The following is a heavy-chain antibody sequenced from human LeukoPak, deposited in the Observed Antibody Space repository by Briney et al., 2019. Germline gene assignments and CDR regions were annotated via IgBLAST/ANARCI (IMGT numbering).Heavy chain of an antibody. CDR1: GFTFSNYW. V-gene: IGHV3-74*01. D-gene: IGHD3-3*01. CDR2: INSDGSST. J-gene: IGHJ3*02. CDR3: ARGLTIFGVVNDAFDM. Sequence: GGSLRLSCAASGFTFSNYWMHWVRQAPGKGLMWVSLINSDGSSTIYADSVKGRFTISRDNAKNTLYLQMNSLRAEDTAVYYCARGLTIFGVVNDAFDMWGQGTMVTVSS.